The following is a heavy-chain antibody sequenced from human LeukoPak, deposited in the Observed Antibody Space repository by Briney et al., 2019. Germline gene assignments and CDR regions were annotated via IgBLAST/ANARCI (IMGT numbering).Heavy chain of an antibody. CDR1: GFTFSSYS. V-gene: IGHV4-59*01. J-gene: IGHJ6*03. D-gene: IGHD3-16*01. Sequence: PGGSLRLSCAASGFTFSSYSMNWVRQAPGKGLEWIGYIYYSGSINYNPSLKSRVTISVDTSKSQFSLKLRSVTAADTAVYYCARDSPIRSMDVWGKGTTVTVPS. CDR2: IYYSGSI. CDR3: ARDSPIRSMDV.